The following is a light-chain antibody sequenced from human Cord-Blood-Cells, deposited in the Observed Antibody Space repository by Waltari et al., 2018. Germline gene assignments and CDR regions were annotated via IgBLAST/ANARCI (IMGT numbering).Light chain of an antibody. CDR3: SSYTSSSTLYVV. Sequence: QSALTQPASVSGSPGQSITISCTGTSHAVGGYTYVSWYQQHPGKAPKLMIYDVSNRPAGVSNRFSGSKSGNTASLTISGLQAEDEADYYCSSYTSSSTLYVVFGGGTKLTVL. J-gene: IGLJ2*01. V-gene: IGLV2-14*01. CDR1: SHAVGGYTY. CDR2: DVS.